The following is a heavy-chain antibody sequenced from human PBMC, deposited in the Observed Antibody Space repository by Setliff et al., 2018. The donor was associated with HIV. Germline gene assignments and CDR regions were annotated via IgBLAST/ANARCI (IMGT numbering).Heavy chain of an antibody. V-gene: IGHV4-4*07. Sequence: SETLSLTCTVSGGSISSHHWSWIRQPAGKGLEWIGRIYTTGSTNYNPSLKSRVTISVDTSKNQFSLKLTSVTAADTAVYYCARGSGYPWYFDLWGRGTLVTVSS. CDR2: IYTTGST. J-gene: IGHJ2*01. D-gene: IGHD3-22*01. CDR1: GGSISSHH. CDR3: ARGSGYPWYFDL.